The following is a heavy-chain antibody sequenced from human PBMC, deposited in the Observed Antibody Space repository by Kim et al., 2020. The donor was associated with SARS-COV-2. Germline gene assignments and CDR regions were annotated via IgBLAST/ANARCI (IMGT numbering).Heavy chain of an antibody. V-gene: IGHV5-51*01. J-gene: IGHJ4*02. Sequence: SPSFQGQVTISADKSISTAYLQWSSLKASDTAMYYCARPSGGGYYHYFDYWGQGTLVTVSS. D-gene: IGHD3-22*01. CDR3: ARPSGGGYYHYFDY.